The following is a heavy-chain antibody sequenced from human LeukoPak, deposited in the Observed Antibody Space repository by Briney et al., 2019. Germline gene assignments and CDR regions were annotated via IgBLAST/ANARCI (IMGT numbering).Heavy chain of an antibody. Sequence: SETLSLTCAVYGGSLSGYYWSWIRQPPGKGLEWIGEIYPSGSTNYNPSLKSRVTISVDTSKNQFSLKLSSVTAADTAVYYCARVPAMNWYHYGSGSYWFDYWGQGTLVTVSS. D-gene: IGHD3-10*01. CDR2: IYPSGST. CDR3: ARVPAMNWYHYGSGSYWFDY. J-gene: IGHJ4*02. CDR1: GGSLSGYY. V-gene: IGHV4-34*01.